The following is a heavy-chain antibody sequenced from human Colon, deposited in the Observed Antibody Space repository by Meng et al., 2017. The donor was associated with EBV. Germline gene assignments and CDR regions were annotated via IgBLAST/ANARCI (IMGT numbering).Heavy chain of an antibody. CDR1: GFTFSDYY. CDR2: ISSSGSTI. CDR3: ARDLGVAATGTSYFDP. D-gene: IGHD6-13*01. Sequence: HVRPVESGGGLVKPGGSLRLSCAASGFTFSDYYMNWIRQAPGKGLEWLSYISSSGSTINYADSVKGRFTISRDNAKNSLYLQMNSLRAEDTAVYYCARDLGVAATGTSYFDPWGQGTLVTASS. J-gene: IGHJ5*02. V-gene: IGHV3-11*01.